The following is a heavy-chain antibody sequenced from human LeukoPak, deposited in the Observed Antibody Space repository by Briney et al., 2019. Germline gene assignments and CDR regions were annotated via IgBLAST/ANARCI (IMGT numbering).Heavy chain of an antibody. CDR2: ISSSSSYI. CDR3: EKDYYDSSGYYSPRDY. J-gene: IGHJ4*02. CDR1: GFTFSSYS. D-gene: IGHD3-22*01. Sequence: GGSLRLSCAASGFTFSSYSMNWVRQAPGKGLEWVSSISSSSSYIYYADSVKGRFTISRDKATNSLYLQMNSLRAEDTAVYYCEKDYYDSSGYYSPRDYWGQGTLVTVSS. V-gene: IGHV3-21*01.